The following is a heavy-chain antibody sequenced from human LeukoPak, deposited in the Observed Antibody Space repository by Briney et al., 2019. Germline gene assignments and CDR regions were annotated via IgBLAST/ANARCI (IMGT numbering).Heavy chain of an antibody. CDR2: INPNNGGT. CDR3: ARDGLGTTTNFDY. D-gene: IGHD7-27*01. V-gene: IGHV1-2*02. Sequence: ASVKVSCKASGYTFTGYYMHWVRQAPGQGLEWMGWINPNNGGTNYAQTFQGRVTMTRDTSISTAYMELSRLRSDDMAVHYCARDGLGTTTNFDYWGQGTLVTVSS. CDR1: GYTFTGYY. J-gene: IGHJ4*02.